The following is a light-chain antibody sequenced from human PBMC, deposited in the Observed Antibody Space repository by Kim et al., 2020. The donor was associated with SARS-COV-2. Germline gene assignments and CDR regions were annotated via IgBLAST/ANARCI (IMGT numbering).Light chain of an antibody. Sequence: GQSWNMTCTGTRDAGGGSKYVYCCQQQAGKSPRLPIYDVHKRPSGVSDRFSCSECGNKASLSLSVHQAQNEFDLYCSSYTSTNHRVFGGGTPLTVL. J-gene: IGLJ3*02. CDR3: SSYTSTNHRV. CDR1: RDAGGGSKY. CDR2: DVH. V-gene: IGLV2-14*03.